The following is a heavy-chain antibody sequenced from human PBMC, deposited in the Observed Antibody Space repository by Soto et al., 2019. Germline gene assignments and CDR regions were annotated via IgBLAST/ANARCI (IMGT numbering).Heavy chain of an antibody. Sequence: GGSLRLSCAASGFTFSSYSMNWVRQAPGKGLEWVSSISSSSSYIYYADSVKGRFTISRDNAKNSLYLQMNSLRAEDTAVYYCAPFIKAMDNYYGMDVWGQGTTVTVSS. CDR1: GFTFSSYS. J-gene: IGHJ6*02. V-gene: IGHV3-21*01. CDR3: APFIKAMDNYYGMDV. CDR2: ISSSSSYI. D-gene: IGHD5-18*01.